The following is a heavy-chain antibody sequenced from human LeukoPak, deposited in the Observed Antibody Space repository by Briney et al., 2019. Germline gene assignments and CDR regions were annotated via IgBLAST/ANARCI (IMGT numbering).Heavy chain of an antibody. CDR3: ARGRSWNGSFDY. D-gene: IGHD1-1*01. J-gene: IGHJ4*02. CDR2: INHSGST. Sequence: SETLSLTRAVYGGSFSGYYWSWIRQPPGKGLEWIGEINHSGSTNYNPSLKSRVTISVDTSKNQFSLKLSSVTAADTAVYYCARGRSWNGSFDYWGQGTLVTVSS. CDR1: GGSFSGYY. V-gene: IGHV4-34*01.